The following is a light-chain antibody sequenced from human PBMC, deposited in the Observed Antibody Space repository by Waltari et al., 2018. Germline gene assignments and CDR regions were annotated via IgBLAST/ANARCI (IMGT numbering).Light chain of an antibody. CDR2: GAS. J-gene: IGKJ4*01. CDR3: QQYNNWPPLT. CDR1: QSVNSN. V-gene: IGKV3-15*01. Sequence: EIVLTKSPANLSVSPGERATLSCRASQSVNSNLAWYQQKPGQAPRLLIYGASTRATGIPARFSGSGSGTEFTLTISSLQSEDFAVYYCQQYNNWPPLTFGGGTKVEIK.